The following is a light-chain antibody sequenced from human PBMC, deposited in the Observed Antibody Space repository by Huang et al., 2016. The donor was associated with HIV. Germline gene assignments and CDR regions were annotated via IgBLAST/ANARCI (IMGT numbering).Light chain of an antibody. CDR3: QQYSSYSVT. CDR1: QRIRTS. V-gene: IGKV1-5*03. J-gene: IGKJ1*01. CDR2: KAS. Sequence: DIQMTQSPSTLSASTGDRVTITCRASQRIRTSLAWYQQKPGKAPKLLIYKASTLESGVPSRFNGSGSGTEFTLTISSLQPDDFTTYYCQQYSSYSVTFGQGSKVEIK.